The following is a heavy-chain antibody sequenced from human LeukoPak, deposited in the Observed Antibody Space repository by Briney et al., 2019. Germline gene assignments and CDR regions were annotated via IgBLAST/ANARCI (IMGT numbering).Heavy chain of an antibody. J-gene: IGHJ5*02. CDR1: GGSISSGGYY. V-gene: IGHV4-61*08. D-gene: IGHD3-3*01. Sequence: PSETLSLTCTVSGGSISSGGYYWSWIRQPPGKGLEWIGYIYYSGSTNYNPSLKSRVTISVDTSKNQFSLKLSSVTAADTAVYYCARGEYYDFWSGYPRPGRENWFDPWGQGTLVTVSS. CDR3: ARGEYYDFWSGYPRPGRENWFDP. CDR2: IYYSGST.